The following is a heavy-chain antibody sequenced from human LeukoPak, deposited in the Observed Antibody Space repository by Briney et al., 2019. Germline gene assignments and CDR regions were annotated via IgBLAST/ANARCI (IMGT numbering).Heavy chain of an antibody. V-gene: IGHV1-2*02. Sequence: ASVKVSCKASGYTFTGYHMHWVRQAPGQGLEWMGWINPDSGGTDYAQKFQGRVTMTRDASISTAYMELSRLRSDDTAMYYCARTFYYGSGRARYMDVWGKGTTVTVSS. CDR3: ARTFYYGSGRARYMDV. CDR1: GYTFTGYH. D-gene: IGHD3-10*01. CDR2: INPDSGGT. J-gene: IGHJ6*03.